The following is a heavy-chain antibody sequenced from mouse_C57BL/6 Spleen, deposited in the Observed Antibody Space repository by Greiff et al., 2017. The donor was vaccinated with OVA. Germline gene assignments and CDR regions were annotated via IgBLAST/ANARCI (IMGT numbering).Heavy chain of an antibody. Sequence: VQRVESGPGLVQPSQSLSITCTVSGFSLTSYGVHWVRQSPGKGLEWLGVIWSGGSTDYNAAFISRLSISKDNSKSQVFFKMNSLQADDTAIYYCASPSNWDGAFAYWGQGTLVTVSA. CDR3: ASPSNWDGAFAY. V-gene: IGHV2-2*01. J-gene: IGHJ3*01. CDR2: IWSGGST. CDR1: GFSLTSYG. D-gene: IGHD4-1*01.